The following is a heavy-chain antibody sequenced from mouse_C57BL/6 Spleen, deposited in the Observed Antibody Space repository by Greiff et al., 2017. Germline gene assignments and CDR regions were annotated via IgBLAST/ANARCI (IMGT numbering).Heavy chain of an antibody. CDR1: GFTFSDYG. J-gene: IGHJ1*03. CDR3: ARGEGDGRYFDV. Sequence: EVKLVESGGGLVKPGGSLKLSCAASGFTFSDYGMHWVRQAPEKGLEWVAYISSGSSTIYYADTVKGRITISRDNAKNTLFLQMTSLRSEDTAMYYCARGEGDGRYFDVWGTGTTVTVSS. V-gene: IGHV5-17*01. CDR2: ISSGSSTI. D-gene: IGHD1-2*01.